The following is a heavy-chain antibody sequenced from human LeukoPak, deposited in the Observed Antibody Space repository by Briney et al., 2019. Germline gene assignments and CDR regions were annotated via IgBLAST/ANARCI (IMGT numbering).Heavy chain of an antibody. D-gene: IGHD2-15*01. CDR1: GFTFSSYG. CDR3: ASKYCSGGTCYSAPAY. CDR2: ISYDGSSK. V-gene: IGHV3-30*03. Sequence: PGGSLRLSCAASGFTFSSYGMHWVRQAPGKGLEWVALISYDGSSKYYADSVKGRFTISRDNSKSTLYLQMNSLRAEDTAVYYCASKYCSGGTCYSAPAYWGQGTLVTVSS. J-gene: IGHJ4*02.